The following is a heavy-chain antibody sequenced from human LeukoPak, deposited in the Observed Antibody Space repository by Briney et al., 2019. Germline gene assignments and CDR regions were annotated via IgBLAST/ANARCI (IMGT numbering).Heavy chain of an antibody. CDR2: IYPGDSDT. CDR3: ARHHSSSWYYSWFDP. Sequence: GESLKISCKGSGYIFTSYWIGWVRQMPGKGLEWMGIIYPGDSDTRYSPSFQGQVTISADKSISTAYLQWSSLKASDTAMYYCARHHSSSWYYSWFDPWGQGTLVTVSS. J-gene: IGHJ5*02. CDR1: GYIFTSYW. D-gene: IGHD6-13*01. V-gene: IGHV5-51*01.